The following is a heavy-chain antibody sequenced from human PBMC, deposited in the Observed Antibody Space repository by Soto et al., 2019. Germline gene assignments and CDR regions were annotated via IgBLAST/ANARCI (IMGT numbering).Heavy chain of an antibody. CDR1: GGSITTYQ. CDR3: ARDFGEYSFFFDY. V-gene: IGHV4-59*13. CDR2: YSGFT. D-gene: IGHD2-21*01. Sequence: PSETLSLTCSVSGGSITTYQWSWIRQPPGKGLEWIGGYSGFTNYNPSLESRASISVDRSKNQFSLNIRYVTSADMVIFYCARDFGEYSFFFDYWGQGQLVTVSS. J-gene: IGHJ4*02.